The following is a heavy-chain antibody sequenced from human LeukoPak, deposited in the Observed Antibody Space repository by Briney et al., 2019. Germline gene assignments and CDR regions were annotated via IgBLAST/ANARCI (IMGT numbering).Heavy chain of an antibody. J-gene: IGHJ4*02. CDR3: TRDSGYEFDY. D-gene: IGHD5-12*01. V-gene: IGHV3-48*04. Sequence: PGGSLRLSCAASGFTFSSYSINWVRQAPGKGLEWVSYIRSDTSTKYYADSVKGRFTISRDNAKKSVYLQMNSLRAEDTAVYYCTRDSGYEFDYWGQGTQVTVSS. CDR1: GFTFSSYS. CDR2: IRSDTSTK.